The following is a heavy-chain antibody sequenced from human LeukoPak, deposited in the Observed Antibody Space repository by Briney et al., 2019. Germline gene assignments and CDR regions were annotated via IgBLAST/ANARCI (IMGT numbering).Heavy chain of an antibody. CDR3: TSGWPPDY. D-gene: IGHD6-19*01. Sequence: GGSLRLSCTASGFTFGDYAMSWVRQAPGKGLEWVGFIRSKAYGGTTEYAASVKGRFTISRDDSKSIAYLQMSSLKTEDTAVYYCTSGWPPDYWGQGTLVTVSS. J-gene: IGHJ4*02. CDR2: IRSKAYGGTT. CDR1: GFTFGDYA. V-gene: IGHV3-49*04.